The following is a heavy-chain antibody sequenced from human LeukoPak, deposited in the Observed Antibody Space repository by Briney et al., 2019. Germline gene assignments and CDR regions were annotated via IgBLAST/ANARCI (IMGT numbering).Heavy chain of an antibody. D-gene: IGHD3-3*01. V-gene: IGHV4-30-4*07. CDR2: TSYSGNT. CDR1: GGSISSGGHS. Sequence: SETLSLTCTVSGGSISSGGHSWSWIRQPPGKGLEWIGYTSYSGNTYYNPSLKSRVTISVDTSKNQFSLKLSSVTAADTAVYYCARVDHYDFWVFPWGQGTLVTVSS. CDR3: ARVDHYDFWVFP. J-gene: IGHJ5*02.